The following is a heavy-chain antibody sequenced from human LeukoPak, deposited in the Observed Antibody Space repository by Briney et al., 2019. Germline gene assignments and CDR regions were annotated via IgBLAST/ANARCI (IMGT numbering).Heavy chain of an antibody. D-gene: IGHD3-10*01. CDR1: GGSISNYS. Sequence: PSETLSLTCTVSGGSISNYSWSWIRQPPGKGLEWIGHIYYSGATKYNSSLKSRITISVDTSKNQFSLMLSSVTAADTAVYYCARFGITVVRGGKYYFDYWGQGTLVTVSS. V-gene: IGHV4-59*08. CDR2: IYYSGAT. CDR3: ARFGITVVRGGKYYFDY. J-gene: IGHJ4*02.